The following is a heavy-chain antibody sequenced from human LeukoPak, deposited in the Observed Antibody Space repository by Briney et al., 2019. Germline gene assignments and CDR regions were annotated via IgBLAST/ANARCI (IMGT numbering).Heavy chain of an antibody. CDR2: INHSGST. CDR3: ARASFYYRARFDY. V-gene: IGHV4-34*01. Sequence: PSETLSLTCAVYGGSFSGYYWSWIRQPPGKGLEWIGEINHSGSTNYNPSLKSRVTISVDTSKNQFSLKLSSVTAADTAVYYCARASFYYRARFDYWGQGTLVTVFS. CDR1: GGSFSGYY. D-gene: IGHD2/OR15-2a*01. J-gene: IGHJ4*02.